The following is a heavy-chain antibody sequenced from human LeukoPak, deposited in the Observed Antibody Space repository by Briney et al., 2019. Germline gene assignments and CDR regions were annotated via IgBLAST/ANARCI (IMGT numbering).Heavy chain of an antibody. CDR3: ARDRAWNYFDY. V-gene: IGHV3-30*03. Sequence: GGSLSLSCEPSGLTFRRHGVHWVRQAPGKGLEWVAIISNDGSRKYYAHSVEGRFTISRDNSKNTLYLQMDSLRAEDTAVYYCARDRAWNYFDYWGQGTLVTVSS. J-gene: IGHJ4*02. D-gene: IGHD3-3*01. CDR2: ISNDGSRK. CDR1: GLTFRRHG.